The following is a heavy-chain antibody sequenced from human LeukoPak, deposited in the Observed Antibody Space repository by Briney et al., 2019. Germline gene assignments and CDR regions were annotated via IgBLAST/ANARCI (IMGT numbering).Heavy chain of an antibody. CDR1: GFTFSSYE. Sequence: PGGSLRLSCAASGFTFSSYEMTWVRQAPGKGLKGSSYISRGGSTIYYADSVRGRVTISRDNAKNSLYLQMNSLRAEDTAVYYCARVGSRLASPPYYYYMDVWGKGPTVTVSS. D-gene: IGHD2-2*01. V-gene: IGHV3-48*03. CDR3: ARVGSRLASPPYYYYMDV. CDR2: ISRGGSTI. J-gene: IGHJ6*03.